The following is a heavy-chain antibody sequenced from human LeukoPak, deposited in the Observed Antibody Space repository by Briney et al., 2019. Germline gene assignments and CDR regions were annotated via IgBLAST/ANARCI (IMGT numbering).Heavy chain of an antibody. Sequence: RSLRLSCAASGFTFDDYAMHWVRQAPGKGLEWVSGISWNSGSIGYADSVKGRFTISRDNAKTSLYLQMNSLRAEDTAVYYCARDRGSWYPNDYWGQGTLVTVSS. J-gene: IGHJ4*02. CDR3: ARDRGSWYPNDY. D-gene: IGHD6-13*01. CDR2: ISWNSGSI. CDR1: GFTFDDYA. V-gene: IGHV3-9*01.